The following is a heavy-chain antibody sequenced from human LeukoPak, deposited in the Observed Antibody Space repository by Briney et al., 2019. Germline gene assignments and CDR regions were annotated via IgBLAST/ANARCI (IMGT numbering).Heavy chain of an antibody. D-gene: IGHD2-2*01. CDR2: IKQDGSEK. CDR3: ARTPYCSSTSCYWSYYYYMDV. J-gene: IGHJ6*03. CDR1: GFTFSDYY. Sequence: GGSLRLSCAASGFTFSDYYMCWVRQAPGKGLEWVANIKQDGSEKYYVDSVKGRFTISRDNAKNSLYLQMNSLRAEDTAVYYCARTPYCSSTSCYWSYYYYMDVWGKGTTVTVSS. V-gene: IGHV3-7*01.